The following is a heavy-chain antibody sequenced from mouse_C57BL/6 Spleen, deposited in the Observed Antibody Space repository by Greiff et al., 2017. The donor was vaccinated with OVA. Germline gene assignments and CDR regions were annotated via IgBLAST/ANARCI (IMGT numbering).Heavy chain of an antibody. J-gene: IGHJ4*01. D-gene: IGHD2-5*01. Sequence: QVQLQQSGAELVKRGASVQLSCKASGYLYTEYTIHWVKQRSGQGLEWIGWFYPERVSIKYNEKFKDKATLTADKSSSTVYMELSRLTSEDSAVYFCARHEKGYSNYVMDYWGQGTSVTVSS. CDR1: GYLYTEYT. CDR3: ARHEKGYSNYVMDY. CDR2: FYPERVSI. V-gene: IGHV1-62-2*01.